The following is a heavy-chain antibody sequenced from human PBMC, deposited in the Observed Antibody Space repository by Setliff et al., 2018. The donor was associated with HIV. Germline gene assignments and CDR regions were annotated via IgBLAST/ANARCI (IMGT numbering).Heavy chain of an antibody. V-gene: IGHV4-61*02. CDR1: GGSVSSGSYY. CDR2: IYTSGST. J-gene: IGHJ2*01. D-gene: IGHD3-22*01. CDR3: ARDVLGYDSTGRFDL. Sequence: SETLSLTCTVSGGSVSSGSYYWSWIRRPAGKGLQWIGRIYTSGSTNYNASLKSRVTISVDTSKNQFSLKLISVTAADTAVYYCARDVLGYDSTGRFDLWGRGTLVTVSS.